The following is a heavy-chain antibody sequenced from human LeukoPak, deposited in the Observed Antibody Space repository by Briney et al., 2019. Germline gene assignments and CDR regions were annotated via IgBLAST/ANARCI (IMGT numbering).Heavy chain of an antibody. D-gene: IGHD3-3*01. J-gene: IGHJ5*02. CDR2: ISSSSYI. CDR1: GFTFSSYS. CDR3: ARVAPYYDFWSGYYS. Sequence: GGSLRLSCAASGFTFSSYSMNWVRQAPGKGLEWVSSISSSSYIYYADSVKGRFTISRDNAKKSLYLQMNSLRAEDTAVYYCARVAPYYDFWSGYYSWGQGTLVTVSS. V-gene: IGHV3-21*01.